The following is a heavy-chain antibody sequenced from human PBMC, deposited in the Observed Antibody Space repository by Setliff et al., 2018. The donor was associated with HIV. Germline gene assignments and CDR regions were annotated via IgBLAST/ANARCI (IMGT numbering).Heavy chain of an antibody. Sequence: GGSLRLSCRGSGFTFTDAWLTWVRQAPGKGLEWVSTVGANGDDTNYTDSVKGRFTISRDDSENTMYLHMNSLRAEDTAIYYCAKDIAVTGRFGDFQNWGQGTLVTVSS. CDR3: AKDIAVTGRFGDFQN. CDR1: GFTFTDAW. CDR2: VGANGDDT. V-gene: IGHV3-23*01. D-gene: IGHD6-19*01. J-gene: IGHJ1*01.